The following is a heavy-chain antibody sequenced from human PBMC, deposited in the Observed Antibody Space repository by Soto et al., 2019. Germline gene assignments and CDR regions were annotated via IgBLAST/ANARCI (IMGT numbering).Heavy chain of an antibody. D-gene: IGHD3-10*01. Sequence: EVQLVESGGGLVQPGGSLRLSCAASGFTFSTYWIHWVRQAPGKGLVWVSRINSDGSSTNYADSVKGRFTISRDNAKNTLFLQMSSLGAEDTAVYYCARDRWGGGRDMDVWGQGTTVTVSS. CDR3: ARDRWGGGRDMDV. J-gene: IGHJ6*02. CDR1: GFTFSTYW. V-gene: IGHV3-74*01. CDR2: INSDGSST.